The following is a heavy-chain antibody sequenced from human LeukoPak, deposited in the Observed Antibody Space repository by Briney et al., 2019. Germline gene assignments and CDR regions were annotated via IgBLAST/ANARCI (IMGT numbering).Heavy chain of an antibody. V-gene: IGHV4-28*05. CDR1: GYSISSSNY. CDR3: ARKATTGPTKAAFDI. CDR2: IYYSGSI. Sequence: PSDTLSLTCAVSGYSISSSNYWAWIRQPPGKGLEWIGHIYYSGSIYYNPSLKSRVTMSVDTSKNQFSLKLSSVTAVDTAVYYCARKATTGPTKAAFDIWAKGQWSPSLQ. J-gene: IGHJ3*02. D-gene: IGHD4-17*01.